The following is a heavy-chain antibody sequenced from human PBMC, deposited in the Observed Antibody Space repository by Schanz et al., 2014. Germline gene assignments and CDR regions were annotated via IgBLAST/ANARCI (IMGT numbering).Heavy chain of an antibody. CDR1: GFTVSNSY. J-gene: IGHJ4*02. CDR2: ISGSGSST. CDR3: ARDLLVSHYDFWSGNDY. D-gene: IGHD3-3*01. V-gene: IGHV3-23*01. Sequence: EVQLLESGGGVVQPERSLRLSCAASGFTVSNSYIHWVRQAPGKGLEWVSAISGSGSSTYYADSVKGRFTISRDNSKNTLYLQMNNLRAEDTAVYYCARDLLVSHYDFWSGNDYWGQGTLVTVSS.